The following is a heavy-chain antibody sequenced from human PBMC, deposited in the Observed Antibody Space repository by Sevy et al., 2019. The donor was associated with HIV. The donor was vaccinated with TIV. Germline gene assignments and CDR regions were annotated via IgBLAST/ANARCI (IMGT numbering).Heavy chain of an antibody. CDR3: ARSPPVVVVPGAPSXXDX. V-gene: IGHV4-34*01. CDR1: DGSFSGYY. CDR2: INESGIT. J-gene: IGHJ5*02. D-gene: IGHD2-2*01. Sequence: SETLSLTCAVHDGSFSGYYWNWIRQLPGKGLEWIGEINESGITYYNPSLKSRVTISVDTSKKQFSLKLNSVTAVDSAVYFCARSPPVVVVPGAPSXXDXWXQGTLVTVSS.